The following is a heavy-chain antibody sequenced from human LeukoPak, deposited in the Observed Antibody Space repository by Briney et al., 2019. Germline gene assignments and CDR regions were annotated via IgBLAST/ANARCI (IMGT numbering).Heavy chain of an antibody. V-gene: IGHV1-69*13. D-gene: IGHD3-16*01. CDR2: IIPIFGAV. CDR1: GGTFSSYA. Sequence: GASVKVSCKASGGTFSSYAISWVRQAPGQGLEWMGGIIPIFGAVNYAQMFQGRVTITADESTSTAYMELTSLRSEDTAVYYCASKGEYYFDYWGQGTLVTVSS. CDR3: ASKGEYYFDY. J-gene: IGHJ4*02.